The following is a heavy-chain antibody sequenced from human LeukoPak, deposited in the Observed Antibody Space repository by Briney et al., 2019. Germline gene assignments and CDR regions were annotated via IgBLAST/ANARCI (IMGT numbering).Heavy chain of an antibody. CDR2: ISESGGHI. CDR3: AKESRQYYYGSGSGTNFDY. Sequence: PGGSLRLSCAASGFTFSSYEMNWVRQAPGKGLEWISYISESGGHIFYADSVKGRFTISRDNSKNTLYLQMNSLRAEDTAVYYCAKESRQYYYGSGSGTNFDYWGQGTLVTVSS. V-gene: IGHV3-48*03. J-gene: IGHJ4*02. CDR1: GFTFSSYE. D-gene: IGHD3-10*01.